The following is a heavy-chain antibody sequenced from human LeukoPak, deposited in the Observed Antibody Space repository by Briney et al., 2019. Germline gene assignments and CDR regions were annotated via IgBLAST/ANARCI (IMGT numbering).Heavy chain of an antibody. CDR3: ASDSSSWYSGNYYYYMDV. CDR1: GFTFSSYA. J-gene: IGHJ6*03. V-gene: IGHV3-23*01. CDR2: ISGSGGST. Sequence: PGGSLRLSCAASGFTFSSYAMSWVRQAPGKGLEWVSAISGSGGSTYYADSVKGRFTISRDNSKNTLYLQMNSLRAEDTAVYYCASDSSSWYSGNYYYYMDVWGKGTTVTVSS. D-gene: IGHD6-13*01.